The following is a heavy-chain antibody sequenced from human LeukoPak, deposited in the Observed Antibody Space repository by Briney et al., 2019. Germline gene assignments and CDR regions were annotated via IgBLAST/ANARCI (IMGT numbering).Heavy chain of an antibody. J-gene: IGHJ5*02. D-gene: IGHD2-21*01. CDR3: VGGDVGFDP. V-gene: IGHV3-13*01. CDR1: GFTFSSYD. Sequence: PGGSLRLSCTASGFTFSSYDMHWVRQPTGEGLEWVSGIGKAGDTYYLGSVKGRFTISRENAKNSLYLQMNSLRVGDTAVYYCVGGDVGFDPWGQGTLVTVSS. CDR2: IGKAGDT.